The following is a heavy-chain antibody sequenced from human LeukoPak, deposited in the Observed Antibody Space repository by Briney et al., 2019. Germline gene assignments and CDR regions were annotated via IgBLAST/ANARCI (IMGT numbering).Heavy chain of an antibody. J-gene: IGHJ4*02. Sequence: SETLSLTCTVSGYSLSSGYYWGWIRPPPGKGLEWIGSIYHSGSTFYNPSLKSRVTISVDTSKNQFSLKLSSVTAADTAVYYCARDRTDYYGGKGEAYDYWGQGTLVTVSS. CDR1: GYSLSSGYY. CDR3: ARDRTDYYGGKGEAYDY. V-gene: IGHV4-38-2*02. D-gene: IGHD4-23*01. CDR2: IYHSGST.